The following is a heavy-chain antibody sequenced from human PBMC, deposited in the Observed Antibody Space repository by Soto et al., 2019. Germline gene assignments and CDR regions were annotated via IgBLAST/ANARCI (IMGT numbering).Heavy chain of an antibody. CDR3: ARGPKWGYRFDS. Sequence: QVQLVQSGAEVKKPGSSVKVSCAASGGTFTGHAISWVRQAPGQGPEWMGGHIPLFGTTQHAQNFEGRLTITAEKSTNTAYMELTSLRFEDTATYYCARGPKWGYRFDSWGQGTMVTVSS. CDR1: GGTFTGHA. J-gene: IGHJ4*02. D-gene: IGHD7-27*01. CDR2: HIPLFGTT. V-gene: IGHV1-69*06.